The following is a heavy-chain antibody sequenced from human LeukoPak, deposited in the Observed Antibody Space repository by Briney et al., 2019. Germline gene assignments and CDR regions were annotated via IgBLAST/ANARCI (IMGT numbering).Heavy chain of an antibody. CDR2: ISSSRSYI. Sequence: KPGGSLRLSRAASGFTFSSYNMNWVRQAPGKGLEWVSSISSSRSYIYYADSVKGRFTISRDNAKNSLYLQMNSLRAEDTAMYYCARDRSELIDYWGQGTLVSVSS. J-gene: IGHJ4*02. D-gene: IGHD6-25*01. CDR1: GFTFSSYN. V-gene: IGHV3-21*01. CDR3: ARDRSELIDY.